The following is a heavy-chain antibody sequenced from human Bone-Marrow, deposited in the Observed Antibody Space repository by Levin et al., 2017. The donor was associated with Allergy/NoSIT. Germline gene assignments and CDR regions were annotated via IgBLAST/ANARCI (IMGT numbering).Heavy chain of an antibody. CDR2: ISSDSSDL. J-gene: IGHJ6*04. V-gene: IGHV3-21*01. Sequence: GGSLRLSCIVSGFTFSDYSIYWVRQAPGKGLEWISSISSDSSDLYYADSVKGRFTISREYSKDTLFLQMNSLRAEDTARYYCVKAETTVMLDYSSFDVWGEGTAVTVSS. D-gene: IGHD4-17*01. CDR3: VKAETTVMLDYSSFDV. CDR1: GFTFSDYS.